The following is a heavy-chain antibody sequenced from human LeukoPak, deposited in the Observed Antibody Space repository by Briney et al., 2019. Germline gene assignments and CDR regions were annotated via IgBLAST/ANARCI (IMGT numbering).Heavy chain of an antibody. V-gene: IGHV4-59*01. CDR2: IYYSGST. D-gene: IGHD3-22*01. CDR3: ARTDYYDSSGYPGNFDY. CDR1: GGSISSYY. Sequence: SETLSLTCTVSGGSISSYYWSWVRQPPGKGLEWIGYIYYSGSTNYNPSLKSRVTISVDTSKNQFSLKLSSVTAADTAVYYCARTDYYDSSGYPGNFDYWGQGTLVTVSS. J-gene: IGHJ4*02.